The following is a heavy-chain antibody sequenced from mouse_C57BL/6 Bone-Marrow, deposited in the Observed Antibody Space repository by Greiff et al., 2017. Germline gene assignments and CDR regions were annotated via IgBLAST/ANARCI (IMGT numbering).Heavy chain of an antibody. V-gene: IGHV1-76*01. CDR1: GYTFTDYY. Sequence: QVQLQQSGAELVRPGASVKLSCKASGYTFTDYYINWVKQRPGQGLEWIARIYPGSGNTYYNEKFKGKATLTAEKSSSTAYMQLSSLTSEASAVYFGARVTTVVAHFDFWGQGTTLTVSS. CDR3: ARVTTVVAHFDF. J-gene: IGHJ2*01. D-gene: IGHD1-1*01. CDR2: IYPGSGNT.